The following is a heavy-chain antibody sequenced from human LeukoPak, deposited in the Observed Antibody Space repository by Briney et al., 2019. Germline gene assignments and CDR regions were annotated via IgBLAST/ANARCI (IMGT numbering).Heavy chain of an antibody. V-gene: IGHV3-48*03. D-gene: IGHD3-22*01. J-gene: IGHJ3*02. CDR1: GFTFSSYE. CDR2: ISTSDTII. CDR3: ARDNKVVVGTHAFDI. Sequence: GGSLRLSCAASGFTFSSYEMNWVRQAPRKGLEWVSFISTSDTIIYYADSVKGRFTISRDNANNSLYLQMNSLRAEDTAVYYCARDNKVVVGTHAFDIWGQGTMVTVSS.